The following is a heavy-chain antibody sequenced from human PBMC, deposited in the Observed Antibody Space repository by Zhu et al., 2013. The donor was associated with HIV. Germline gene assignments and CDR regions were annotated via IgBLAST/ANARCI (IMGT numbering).Heavy chain of an antibody. Sequence: QVHLVQSGAEVKKPGASVKVSCKASGYTFTTYYIQWVRQAPGQGLEWMGIINPSGGSTSYAQKFQGRVTMTRDTSTSTVYMELSSLRSEDTAVYYCARSYYDFWSGYYTGLDPWGQGTLVTVSS. CDR2: INPSGGST. J-gene: IGHJ5*02. D-gene: IGHD3-3*01. CDR1: GYTFTTYY. CDR3: ARSYYDFWSGYYTGLDP. V-gene: IGHV1-46*01.